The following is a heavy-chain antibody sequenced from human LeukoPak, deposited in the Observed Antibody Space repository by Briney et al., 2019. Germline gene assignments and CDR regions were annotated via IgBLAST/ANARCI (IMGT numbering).Heavy chain of an antibody. CDR2: IYYSGST. V-gene: IGHV4-30-4*01. CDR1: GGSISSGDYY. D-gene: IGHD3-9*01. CDR3: ARDLTYYDILTGYSRWFDP. J-gene: IGHJ5*02. Sequence: SQTLSLTCTVSGGSISSGDYYWSWIRQPPGKGLEWIGYIYYSGSTNYNPSLKSRVTISVDTSKNQFSLKLSSVTAADTAVYYCARDLTYYDILTGYSRWFDPWGQGTLVTVSS.